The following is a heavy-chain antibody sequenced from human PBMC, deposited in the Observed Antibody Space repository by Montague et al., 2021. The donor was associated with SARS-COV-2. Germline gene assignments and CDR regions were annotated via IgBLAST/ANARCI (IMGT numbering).Heavy chain of an antibody. V-gene: IGHV4-39*07. D-gene: IGHD2-2*01. CDR1: GGSISSRSYY. Sequence: SETLSLTCTVSGGSISSRSYYWGWIRQPPGKGLEWIGNIWHGGSTYYNPSLKSRVTISVDTFKNQFSLKLTSVTAADTAVYYCARTSQYCDTTSCYLPNAMDVWGQGTTVTVSS. J-gene: IGHJ6*02. CDR3: ARTSQYCDTTSCYLPNAMDV. CDR2: IWHGGST.